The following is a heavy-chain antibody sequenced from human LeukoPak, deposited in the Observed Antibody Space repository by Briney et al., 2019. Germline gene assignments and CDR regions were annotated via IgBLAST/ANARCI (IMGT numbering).Heavy chain of an antibody. CDR1: GFTFDDYA. J-gene: IGHJ4*02. D-gene: IGHD6-19*01. Sequence: GRSLRLSCAASGFTFDDYAMHWVRHAPGKGLEWVSGINWNSGSIGYADSVKGRFTISRDNAKNSLYLQMNSLRPEDTALYYCAKDFSSGWSLFDYWGQGNLVTVSS. V-gene: IGHV3-9*01. CDR2: INWNSGSI. CDR3: AKDFSSGWSLFDY.